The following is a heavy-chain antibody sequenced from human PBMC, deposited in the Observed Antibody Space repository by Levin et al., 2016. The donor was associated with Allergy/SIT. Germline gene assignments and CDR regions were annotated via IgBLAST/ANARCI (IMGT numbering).Heavy chain of an antibody. Sequence: ASVKVSCKASGYTFTSHYVHWVRQAPGQGLEWMGIIKPTTGNTRYAQKFQGRVTVTRDTSTSTVYMELSSLTSEDTAVYYCATAPMDESNGYYYVGFDHWGQGSLVTVSS. V-gene: IGHV1-46*01. CDR3: ATAPMDESNGYYYVGFDH. D-gene: IGHD3-22*01. CDR2: IKPTTGNT. CDR1: GYTFTSHY. J-gene: IGHJ4*02.